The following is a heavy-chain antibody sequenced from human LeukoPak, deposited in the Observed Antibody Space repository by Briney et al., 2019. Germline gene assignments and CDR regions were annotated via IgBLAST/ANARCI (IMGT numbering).Heavy chain of an antibody. V-gene: IGHV3-30*04. CDR2: ISYDGSNK. CDR3: ARDLPYCSSTSCYSGIDY. D-gene: IGHD2-2*01. J-gene: IGHJ4*02. CDR1: GFTFSSYA. Sequence: GGSLRLSCAASGFTFSSYAMHWVRQAPGKGLEWVAVISYDGSNKYYADSVKGRFTISRDNSKSTLYLQMNSLRAEDTAVYYCARDLPYCSSTSCYSGIDYWGQGTLVTVSS.